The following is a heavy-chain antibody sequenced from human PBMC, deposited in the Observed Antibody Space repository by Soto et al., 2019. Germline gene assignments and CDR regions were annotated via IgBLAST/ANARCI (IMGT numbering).Heavy chain of an antibody. V-gene: IGHV4-59*08. CDR1: GSPISSYY. J-gene: IGHJ4*01. CDR3: ARLGDYYQAFDY. Sequence: QVQLQESGPGLVKPSETLSLTCTVSGSPISSYYWSWFRQPPGQGLEWVGYIYYTGTTTYNPSLKSRVTVSLDTSKRQFSLKLRSVTAADTALYYCARLGDYYQAFDYWGQGALVTVSS. CDR2: IYYTGTT. D-gene: IGHD3-22*01.